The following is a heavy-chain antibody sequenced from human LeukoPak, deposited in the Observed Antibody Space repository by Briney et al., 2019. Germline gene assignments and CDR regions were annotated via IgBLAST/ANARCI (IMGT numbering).Heavy chain of an antibody. CDR2: IYYSGST. CDR1: GGSISSGDYY. D-gene: IGHD5/OR15-5a*01. CDR3: AREAPSTAFDI. Sequence: SETLSLTCTVSGGSISSGDYYWNWIRRPPGKGLEWIGYIYYSGSTYYNPSLKSRVTILVDTSKNQFSLKLSSVTAADTAVYYCAREAPSTAFDIWGQGTVVTVSS. V-gene: IGHV4-30-4*01. J-gene: IGHJ3*02.